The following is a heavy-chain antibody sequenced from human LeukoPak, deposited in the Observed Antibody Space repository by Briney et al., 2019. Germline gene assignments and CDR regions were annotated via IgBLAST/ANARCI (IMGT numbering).Heavy chain of an antibody. CDR2: ISGSGGST. Sequence: PGRSLRLSCAASGFTFSSYAMSWVRQAPGKGLEWVSAISGSGGSTYYADSVKGRFTISRDNAKNTLYLQMNSLRAEDTAVYYCARDSGIAAAGYAFDIWGQGTMVTVSS. CDR3: ARDSGIAAAGYAFDI. V-gene: IGHV3-23*01. J-gene: IGHJ3*02. D-gene: IGHD6-13*01. CDR1: GFTFSSYA.